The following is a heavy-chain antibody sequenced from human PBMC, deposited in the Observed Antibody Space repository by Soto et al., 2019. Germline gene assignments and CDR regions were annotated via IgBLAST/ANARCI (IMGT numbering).Heavy chain of an antibody. CDR2: IIPIFGTA. J-gene: IGHJ5*02. CDR3: ARGSDYDSSGYYYSWFDP. V-gene: IGHV1-69*13. Sequence: SVKVSCKASGGTFSSYATSWVRQAPGQGLEWMGGIIPIFGTANYAQKFQGRVTITADESTSTAYMELSSLRPEDTAVYYCARGSDYDSSGYYYSWFDPWGQGTLVTVSS. CDR1: GGTFSSYA. D-gene: IGHD3-22*01.